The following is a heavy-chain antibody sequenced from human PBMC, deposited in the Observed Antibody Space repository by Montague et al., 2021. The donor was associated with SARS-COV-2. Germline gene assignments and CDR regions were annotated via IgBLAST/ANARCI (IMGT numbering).Heavy chain of an antibody. J-gene: IGHJ5*02. D-gene: IGHD6-13*01. V-gene: IGHV4-31*03. CDR1: RGSISSGGNY. Sequence: TLSLTCTVSRGSISSGGNYWSWIRQHPVKGLEWIGYSYYSGSAYYDPSLKSRVSISVDTSKNQFSLKLSSVTAADTAVYYCARGRGYSSTWYGAFDPWGQGMQVTVSS. CDR2: SYYSGSA. CDR3: ARGRGYSSTWYGAFDP.